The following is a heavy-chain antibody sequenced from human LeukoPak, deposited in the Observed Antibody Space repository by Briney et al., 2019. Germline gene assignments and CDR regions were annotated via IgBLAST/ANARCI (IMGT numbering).Heavy chain of an antibody. V-gene: IGHV4-39*01. CDR3: VRQLGRGLWALDS. J-gene: IGHJ5*01. D-gene: IGHD3-16*01. CDR2: ISYSGRT. CDR1: GGSITSGSYF. Sequence: PSETLSLTCTVSGGSITSGSYFWDWIRQSPGKGLEWIGSISYSGRTYYTPSLKSRVTLSVDTSKNQFSLKLTSVTAADTAVYYCVRQLGRGLWALDSWGQGTLVTVSS.